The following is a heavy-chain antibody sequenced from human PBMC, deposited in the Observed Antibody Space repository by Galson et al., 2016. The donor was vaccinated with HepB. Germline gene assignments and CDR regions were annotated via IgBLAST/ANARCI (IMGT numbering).Heavy chain of an antibody. D-gene: IGHD6-19*01. J-gene: IGHJ4*02. CDR1: GYSFSSYW. CDR2: IDPSDSYT. V-gene: IGHV5-10-1*01. CDR3: ARLLAGRARDY. Sequence: QSGAEVKKPGESLRISCKGSGYSFSSYWINWVRQMPGKGLEWMGRIDPSDSYTNYSPSFQGHVTISTDRSVSTVYLQWSSLRASDTAMYYCARLLAGRARDYWGQGTLVTVSS.